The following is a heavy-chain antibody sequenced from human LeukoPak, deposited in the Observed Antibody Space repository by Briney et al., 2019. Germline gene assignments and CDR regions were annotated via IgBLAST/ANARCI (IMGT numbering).Heavy chain of an antibody. CDR2: INAGNGNT. V-gene: IGHV1-3*01. CDR1: GYTFTSYA. J-gene: IGHJ3*02. CDR3: ARDIGYSNVVDI. D-gene: IGHD6-13*01. Sequence: ASVKVSCKASGYTFTSYAMHWVRQAPGQRLEWMGWINAGNGNTKYSQKFQGRVTITRDTSASTAYMELSSLRSEDTAVYYCARDIGYSNVVDIWGQGTMVTVSS.